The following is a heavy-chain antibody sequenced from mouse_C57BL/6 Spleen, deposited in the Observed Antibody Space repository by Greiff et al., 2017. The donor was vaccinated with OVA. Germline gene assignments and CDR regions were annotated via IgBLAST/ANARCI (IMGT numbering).Heavy chain of an antibody. Sequence: QVQLQQPGAELVKPGASVKLSCKASGYTFTSYWMQWVKQRPGQGLEWIGAIDPSDSYTNYNQKFKGKATLTVDTSSSTAYMQLSSLTSEDSAVYYCVLRYFDYWGQGTTLTVSS. V-gene: IGHV1-50*01. D-gene: IGHD1-1*01. CDR2: IDPSDSYT. CDR1: GYTFTSYW. J-gene: IGHJ2*01. CDR3: VLRYFDY.